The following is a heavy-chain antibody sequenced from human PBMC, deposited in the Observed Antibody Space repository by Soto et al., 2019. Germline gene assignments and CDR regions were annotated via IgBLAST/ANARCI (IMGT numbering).Heavy chain of an antibody. V-gene: IGHV1-69*06. CDR1: GGTFSSNS. CDR2: IIPLFGTT. CDR3: ARAVLSSSRPSYYEYGMDV. Sequence: QVQLVQSGAEVKRPGSSVKVSCKASGGTFSSNSINWVRQAPGQGLEWMGSIIPLFGTTDSAQNFQGRVTISADKFTNTAYMELSSLRSEDTAVYFCARAVLSSSRPSYYEYGMDVWGQGTTVTVSS. D-gene: IGHD3-16*01. J-gene: IGHJ6*02.